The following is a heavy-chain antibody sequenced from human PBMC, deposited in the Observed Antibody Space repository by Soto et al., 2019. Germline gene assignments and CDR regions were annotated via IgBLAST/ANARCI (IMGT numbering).Heavy chain of an antibody. CDR2: IYNGGNT. V-gene: IGHV4-4*07. D-gene: IGHD3-10*01. CDR1: GGSISSYY. J-gene: IGHJ6*02. Sequence: XGTLSLHFTASGGSISSYYGSWIRQSAGKGLEWIGRIYNGGNTQYNPSLKSRVTMSADTSKNQFSLRLNSVTAADTAVYYCARDGSDSYGLDVWGQGTTVTVSS. CDR3: ARDGSDSYGLDV.